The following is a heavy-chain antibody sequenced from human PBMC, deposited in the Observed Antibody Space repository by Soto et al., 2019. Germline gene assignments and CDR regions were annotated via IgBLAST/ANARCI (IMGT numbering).Heavy chain of an antibody. V-gene: IGHV3-66*01. D-gene: IGHD2-15*01. J-gene: IGHJ5*02. CDR3: ARAECSGGSCYWFDP. Sequence: GSLRLSCAASGFTVSSNYMSWVRQAPGKGLEWVSVIYSGGSTYYADSVKGRFTISRDNSKNTLYLQMNSLRAEDTAVYYCARAECSGGSCYWFDPWGQGTLVTVS. CDR1: GFTVSSNY. CDR2: IYSGGST.